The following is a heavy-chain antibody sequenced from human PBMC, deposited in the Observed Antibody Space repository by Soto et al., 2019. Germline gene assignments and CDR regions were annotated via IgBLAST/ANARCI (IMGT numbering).Heavy chain of an antibody. J-gene: IGHJ4*02. V-gene: IGHV1-18*01. CDR1: GYTFTSYG. CDR2: ISAYNGNT. CDR3: ARDQTGYYYDSSGHYY. Sequence: ASVKVSFKASGYTFTSYGISWVRQAPGQGLEWMGWISAYNGNTNYAQKLQGRVTMITDTSTSTAYMELRSLRSDDTAVYYCARDQTGYYYDSSGHYYWGQGTLVTVSS. D-gene: IGHD3-22*01.